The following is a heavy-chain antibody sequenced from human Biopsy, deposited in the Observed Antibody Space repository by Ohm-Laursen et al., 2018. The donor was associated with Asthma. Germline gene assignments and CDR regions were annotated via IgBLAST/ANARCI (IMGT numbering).Heavy chain of an antibody. V-gene: IGHV1-18*01. D-gene: IGHD3-10*01. CDR2: ISVYNDNT. J-gene: IGHJ6*02. CDR3: ARAVDYSHYYGIDV. CDR1: GYTFNSAG. Sequence: ASVKVSCKTSGYTFNSAGITWVRQAPGQGLEWMGWISVYNDNTKVAQKLQDRVTMITDTSTSTAYMELRSLRSGDTAVYFCARAVDYSHYYGIDVWGQGTTVTVS.